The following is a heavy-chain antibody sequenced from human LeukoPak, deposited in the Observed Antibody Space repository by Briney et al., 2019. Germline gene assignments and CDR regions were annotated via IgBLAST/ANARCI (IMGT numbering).Heavy chain of an antibody. D-gene: IGHD6-13*01. Sequence: SETLSLTCAVYGGSFSGYYWSWIRQPPGKGLEWIGEINHSGSTNYNPSLKSRVTISVDTSKNQFSLKLSSVTAADTAVYYCARHLQLASWFDPWGQGTLVTVSS. CDR1: GGSFSGYY. V-gene: IGHV4-34*01. CDR3: ARHLQLASWFDP. CDR2: INHSGST. J-gene: IGHJ5*02.